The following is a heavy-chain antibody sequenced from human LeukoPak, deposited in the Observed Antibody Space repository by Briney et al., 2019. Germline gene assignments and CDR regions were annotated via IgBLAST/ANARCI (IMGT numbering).Heavy chain of an antibody. D-gene: IGHD5-18*01. J-gene: IGHJ4*02. CDR2: IIPIFGTA. CDR3: ARDPVDTSMRGCLDY. CDR1: GGTFSSYA. V-gene: IGHV1-69*06. Sequence: SVKVSCKASGGTFSSYAISWVRQAPGQGLEWMGGIIPIFGTANYAQKFQGRVTITADKSTSTAYMELRSLRSEDTAVYYCARDPVDTSMRGCLDYWGQGTLVTVSS.